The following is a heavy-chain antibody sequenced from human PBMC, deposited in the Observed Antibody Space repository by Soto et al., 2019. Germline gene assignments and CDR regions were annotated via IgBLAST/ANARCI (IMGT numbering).Heavy chain of an antibody. V-gene: IGHV4-4*02. CDR2: IYHSGST. CDR3: AREGGYCSSTSCYIQYYYYYGMDV. CDR1: GGSISSSNW. D-gene: IGHD2-2*02. Sequence: NPSETLSLTCAVSGGSISSSNWWSWVRQPPGKGLEWVGEIYHSGSTNYNPSLKSRVTISVDKSKNQFSLKLSSVTAADTAVYYCAREGGYCSSTSCYIQYYYYYGMDVWGQGTTVTVSS. J-gene: IGHJ6*02.